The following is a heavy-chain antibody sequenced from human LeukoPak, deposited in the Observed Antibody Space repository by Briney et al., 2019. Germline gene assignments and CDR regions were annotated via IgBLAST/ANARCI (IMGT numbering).Heavy chain of an antibody. Sequence: GGSLRLSCTASGFTVSNNEMNWVRRAPGKGLEWVSYISTSASDTYYADSVKGRFTISRDNAKNSLYLQMNSLRAEDTAVYYCAGDLSYYYDSSGYLGYWGQGTLVTVSS. V-gene: IGHV3-48*03. CDR1: GFTVSNNE. CDR3: AGDLSYYYDSSGYLGY. CDR2: ISTSASDT. J-gene: IGHJ4*02. D-gene: IGHD3-22*01.